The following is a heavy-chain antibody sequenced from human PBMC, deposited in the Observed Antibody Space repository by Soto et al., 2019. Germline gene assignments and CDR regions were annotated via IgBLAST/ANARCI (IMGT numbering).Heavy chain of an antibody. J-gene: IGHJ5*02. CDR1: GGSISSYY. Sequence: NPSETLSLTCTVSGGSISSYYWSWIRQPPGKGLEWIGYIYYSGSTNYNPSLKSRVTISVDTSKNQFSLKLSSVTAADTAVYYCARGQYYDSSGYYGGNWFDPWGQGTLVTVSS. CDR3: ARGQYYDSSGYYGGNWFDP. D-gene: IGHD3-22*01. CDR2: IYYSGST. V-gene: IGHV4-59*01.